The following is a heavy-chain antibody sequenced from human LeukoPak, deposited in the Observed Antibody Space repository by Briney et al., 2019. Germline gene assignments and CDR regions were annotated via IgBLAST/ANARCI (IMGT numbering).Heavy chain of an antibody. J-gene: IGHJ6*02. CDR1: GFTFSSYA. Sequence: PGGSLRLSCAASGFTFSSYAMHWVRQAPGKGLEWVAVISYDGSNKYHADSVKGRFTISRDNSKNTLYLQMNSLRAEDTAVYYCAREGKLLWFGELLSDPSYYYYGMDVWGQGTTVTVSS. D-gene: IGHD3-10*01. V-gene: IGHV3-30-3*01. CDR2: ISYDGSNK. CDR3: AREGKLLWFGELLSDPSYYYYGMDV.